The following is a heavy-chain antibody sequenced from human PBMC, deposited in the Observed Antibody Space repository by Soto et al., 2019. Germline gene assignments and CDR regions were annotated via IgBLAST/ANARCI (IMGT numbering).Heavy chain of an antibody. D-gene: IGHD2-2*01. Sequence: QVQLQQWGAGLLKPSETLSLTCAVYGGSFSGYYWSWIRQPPGKGLEWIGEIKDGGNTNYSPSLKSRVTTAAVSCKTQVTRNLNSVRGAETAVYYCAICQEASVATNWDQGGLVTVS. V-gene: IGHV4-34*01. CDR1: GGSFSGYY. J-gene: IGHJ4*02. CDR3: AICQEASVATN. CDR2: IKDGGNT.